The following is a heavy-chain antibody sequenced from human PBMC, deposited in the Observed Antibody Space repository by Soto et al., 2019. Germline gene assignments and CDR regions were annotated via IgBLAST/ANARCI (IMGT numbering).Heavy chain of an antibody. J-gene: IGHJ4*02. D-gene: IGHD5-12*01. CDR1: GDTFTIFA. V-gene: IGHV1-69*12. CDR3: ARDLGSGYDPGDY. CDR2: IIPTIGTT. Sequence: QVQLVQSVAEVKKPGSSVKVSCKASGDTFTIFAISWVRQAPGQGLEWMGGIIPTIGTTNYEQRFQGRITITGDESTGTAYMELSSLKSEDTAVYYCARDLGSGYDPGDYWGKGTLVTVSS.